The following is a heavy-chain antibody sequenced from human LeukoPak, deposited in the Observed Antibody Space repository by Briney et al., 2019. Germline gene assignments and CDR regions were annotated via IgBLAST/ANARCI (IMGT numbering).Heavy chain of an antibody. D-gene: IGHD2-15*01. J-gene: IGHJ6*02. CDR3: AKGVVAAANAAYYGMDV. CDR1: GFTFSNYG. V-gene: IGHV3-30*18. Sequence: GRSLRLSCAASGFTFSNYGMHWVRQAPGKGLEWVAVISYDESDKYYADSVKGRFTISRDNSKNTLYLQMNSLRPEDTAVYYCAKGVVAAANAAYYGMDVWGQGTTVTVSS. CDR2: ISYDESDK.